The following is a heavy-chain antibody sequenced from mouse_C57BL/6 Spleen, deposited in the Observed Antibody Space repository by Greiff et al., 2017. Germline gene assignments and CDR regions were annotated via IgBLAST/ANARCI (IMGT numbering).Heavy chain of an antibody. CDR2: IYIGNGYT. V-gene: IGHV1-58*01. J-gene: IGHJ4*01. D-gene: IGHD1-1*01. CDR1: GYTFTSYG. Sequence: VQLQQSGAELVRPGSSVKMSCKTSGYTFTSYGLHWVKQRPGPGLEWIGYIYIGNGYTEYNEKFKGKATLTSDTSSSTAYMQLSSLTSEDSAIYFCARDMTTVGARAMDDWGQGTSGTVSS. CDR3: ARDMTTVGARAMDD.